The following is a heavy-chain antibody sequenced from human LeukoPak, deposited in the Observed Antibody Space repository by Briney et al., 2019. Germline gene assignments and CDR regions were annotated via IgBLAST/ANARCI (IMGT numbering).Heavy chain of an antibody. D-gene: IGHD6-19*01. CDR2: IYSSGST. CDR3: ARQGYSSGWYYFDY. J-gene: IGHJ4*02. CDR1: GGSISSYY. V-gene: IGHV4-59*08. Sequence: WETLSLTCTVSGGSISSYYWSWIRQPPGKGLEWIGYIYSSGSTNYNPSLSSRVTLSVDTSKNQFSLKLSSVTAADTAVYYCARQGYSSGWYYFDYWGQGTLVTVSS.